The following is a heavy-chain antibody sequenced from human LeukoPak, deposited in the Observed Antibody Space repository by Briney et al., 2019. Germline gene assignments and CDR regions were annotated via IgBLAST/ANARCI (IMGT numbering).Heavy chain of an antibody. CDR1: GYTFTSYG. D-gene: IGHD6-13*01. CDR2: ISAYNGNT. V-gene: IGHV1-18*01. J-gene: IGHJ6*02. Sequence: GASVKVSCKASGYTFTSYGISWVRQAPGQGLEWMGWISAYNGNTNYAQKLQGSVTMTTGTSTSTAYMELRSLRSDDTAVYYCARFTRYSSSWYRYYYGMDVWGQGTTVTVSS. CDR3: ARFTRYSSSWYRYYYGMDV.